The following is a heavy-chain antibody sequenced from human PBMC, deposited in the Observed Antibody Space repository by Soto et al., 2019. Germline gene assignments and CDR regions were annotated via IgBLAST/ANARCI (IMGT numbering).Heavy chain of an antibody. CDR1: GFSLRNYW. V-gene: IGHV3-7*01. J-gene: IGHJ4*02. CDR2: IKQDGSDK. CDR3: TRDAYDY. Sequence: EVQLVESGGGLVQPGGSLRLSCAASGFSLRNYWMSWVRQAPGKGLEWVANIKQDGSDKYYEDSVKGRFTISRDNAKNSLYLQMNSLRAEDTALYYCTRDAYDYWGQGTLVTVSS. D-gene: IGHD2-21*01.